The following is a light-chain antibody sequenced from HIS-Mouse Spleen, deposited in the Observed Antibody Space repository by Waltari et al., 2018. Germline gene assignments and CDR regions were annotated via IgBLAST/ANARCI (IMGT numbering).Light chain of an antibody. CDR2: EVS. V-gene: IGLV2-18*02. Sequence: QSALTQPPPVSGSPGPSVTIPCTGTSSDVGSSNRSPWYQHPPGTAPKLMIYEVSKRPSGVPDRFSGSKSGNTASLTISGLQAEDEADYYCSSYTSSSTVFGTGTKVTVL. CDR1: SSDVGSSNR. CDR3: SSYTSSSTV. J-gene: IGLJ1*01.